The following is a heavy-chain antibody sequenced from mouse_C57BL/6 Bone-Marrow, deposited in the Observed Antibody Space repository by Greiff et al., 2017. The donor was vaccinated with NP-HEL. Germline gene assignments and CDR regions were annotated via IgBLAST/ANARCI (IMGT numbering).Heavy chain of an antibody. D-gene: IGHD2-1*01. V-gene: IGHV2-6*01. CDR2: IWGVGST. Sequence: VMLVESGPGLVAPSQSLSITCTVSGFSLTSYGVDWVRQSPGKGLEWLGVIWGVGSTNYNSALKSRLSISKDNSKSQVFLKMNSLQTDDTAMYYCATLIYYGNYVEAYWGQGTLVTVSA. CDR1: GFSLTSYG. CDR3: ATLIYYGNYVEAY. J-gene: IGHJ3*01.